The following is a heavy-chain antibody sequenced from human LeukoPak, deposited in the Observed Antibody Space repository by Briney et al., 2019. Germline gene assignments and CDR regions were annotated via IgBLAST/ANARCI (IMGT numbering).Heavy chain of an antibody. CDR3: AREGCSGGSCYVDV. CDR1: GGSFSGYY. J-gene: IGHJ6*02. Sequence: PSETLSLTCAVYGGSFSGYYWSWIRQHPGKGLEWIGYIYYSGSTYYNPSLKSRVTISVDTSKNQFSLKLSSVTAADTAVYYCAREGCSGGSCYVDVWGQGTTVTVSS. CDR2: IYYSGST. D-gene: IGHD2-15*01. V-gene: IGHV4-31*11.